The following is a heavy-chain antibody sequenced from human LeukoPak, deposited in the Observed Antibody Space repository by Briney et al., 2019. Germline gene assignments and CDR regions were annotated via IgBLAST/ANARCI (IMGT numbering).Heavy chain of an antibody. V-gene: IGHV3-30-3*01. CDR3: ARDQMNRLQDAFDI. J-gene: IGHJ3*02. CDR1: GFTFSSYA. CDR2: ISYDGSNK. D-gene: IGHD5-24*01. Sequence: PGGSLRLSCAASGFTFSSYAMHWVRQAPGKGLEWVAVISYDGSNKYYADSVKGRFTISRDNSKNTLYLQVNSLRAEDTAVYYCARDQMNRLQDAFDIWGQGTMVTVSS.